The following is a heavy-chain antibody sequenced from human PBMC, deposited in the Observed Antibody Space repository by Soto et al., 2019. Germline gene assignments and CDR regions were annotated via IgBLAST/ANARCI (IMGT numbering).Heavy chain of an antibody. CDR1: GFTFSTYT. D-gene: IGHD2-2*01. V-gene: IGHV3-23*01. Sequence: GGSLRLSCAASGFTFSTYTMSWVRRAPGKGLEWVSTINGGGGSPSYADSVQGRFTISRDNPKNTLYLQLNSLTVDDTATYYCAKARCSTSNCYVPDDWGQGASVTVSS. J-gene: IGHJ4*02. CDR2: INGGGGSP. CDR3: AKARCSTSNCYVPDD.